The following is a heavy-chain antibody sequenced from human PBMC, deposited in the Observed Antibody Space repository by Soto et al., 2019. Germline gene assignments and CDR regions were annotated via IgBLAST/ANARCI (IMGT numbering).Heavy chain of an antibody. J-gene: IGHJ4*02. Sequence: QVQLVQSGAEVKKPGSSVKVSCKASGGTFSSYTISWERQAPGQGLEWMGRVIPILGIANYAQKFQVRVTITADKSTSTAYMELSSLRSEDTAVYYCARSVTGTPFDYWGQGTLVTVSS. CDR2: VIPILGIA. V-gene: IGHV1-69*02. CDR1: GGTFSSYT. CDR3: ARSVTGTPFDY. D-gene: IGHD1-20*01.